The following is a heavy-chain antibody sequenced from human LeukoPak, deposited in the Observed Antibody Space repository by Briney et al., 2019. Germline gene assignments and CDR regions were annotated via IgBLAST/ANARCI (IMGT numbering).Heavy chain of an antibody. CDR3: ARGDRRRPPSSIGWYSENIFDY. D-gene: IGHD6-13*01. Sequence: ASVKVSCKASGNTFTHYAVHWVRQAPGQRLEWMGWINADNGDTKYSQKFQGRVTMTRDTSTSTVYMELSSLRSEDTAVYYCARGDRRRPPSSIGWYSENIFDYWGQGTLLTVSS. CDR2: INADNGDT. J-gene: IGHJ4*02. V-gene: IGHV1-3*01. CDR1: GNTFTHYA.